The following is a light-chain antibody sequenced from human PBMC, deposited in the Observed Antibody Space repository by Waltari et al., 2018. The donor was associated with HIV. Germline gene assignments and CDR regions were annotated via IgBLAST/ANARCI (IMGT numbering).Light chain of an antibody. CDR2: GAS. CDR1: KSVSSN. J-gene: IGKJ4*01. CDR3: RQYNNWPPLT. Sequence: EIVMTQSPATLSMSPGERATLSCRASKSVSSNLAWYQQKPGQAPRLLIYGASTRATGIPARFSGSGSGTELTLTISSLQSEDFAVYYCRQYNNWPPLTFGGGTKVEIK. V-gene: IGKV3-15*01.